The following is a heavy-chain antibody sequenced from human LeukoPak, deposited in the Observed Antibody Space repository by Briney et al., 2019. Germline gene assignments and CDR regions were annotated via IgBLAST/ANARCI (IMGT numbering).Heavy chain of an antibody. CDR3: ATHSDWRFDF. CDR2: IKPDGSAA. J-gene: IGHJ4*02. V-gene: IGHV3-7*01. D-gene: IGHD6-19*01. Sequence: GGSLRLSCTDPGFTFSMYWMSWVRQAPGKGLEWLASIKPDGSAAIYVDSMKGRFTISRDNAKNSLYLQMNSLTVEDTAVYYCATHSDWRFDFWGQGTLVTVSS. CDR1: GFTFSMYW.